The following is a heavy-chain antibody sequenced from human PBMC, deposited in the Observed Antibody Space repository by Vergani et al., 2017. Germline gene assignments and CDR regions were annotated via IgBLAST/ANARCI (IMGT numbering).Heavy chain of an antibody. CDR3: ARHTTYTDS. V-gene: IGHV5-51*01. J-gene: IGHJ4*02. D-gene: IGHD1-1*01. CDR1: EYSFGNYW. CDR2: IYPADSDT. Sequence: EVELVQSGPEMSKPGESLKISCKGSEYSFGNYWIGWVRQMHGKGLEWMGIIYPADSDTRYSPSFQGQVTISADKSISTAFLQWDSLKASDTALYYCARHTTYTDSWGQGTLVTVSS.